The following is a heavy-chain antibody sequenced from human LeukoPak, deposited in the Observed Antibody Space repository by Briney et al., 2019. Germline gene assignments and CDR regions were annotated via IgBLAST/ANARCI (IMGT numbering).Heavy chain of an antibody. D-gene: IGHD2-21*02. Sequence: PGGSLRLSCAASRFTFSTNWMGWVRQAPGKGLEWVASITPAGSEKYHANSMKGRFTISRDNAKNSLFLQMNSLRADDTGVYFCVSGGDSGYWGQGTLVTVSS. CDR1: RFTFSTNW. V-gene: IGHV3-7*03. CDR2: ITPAGSEK. CDR3: VSGGDSGY. J-gene: IGHJ4*02.